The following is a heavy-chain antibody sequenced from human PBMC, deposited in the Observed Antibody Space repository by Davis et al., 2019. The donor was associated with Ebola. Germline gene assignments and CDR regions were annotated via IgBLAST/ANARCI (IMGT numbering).Heavy chain of an antibody. D-gene: IGHD3-16*02. J-gene: IGHJ3*02. Sequence: MPSETLSLTCAVYGGSFSGYYWSWIRQPPGKGLEWIGEINHSGSTNYNPSLKSRVTISVDTSKNQFSLKLSSVTAADTAVYYCARGMGFGGVIVIGAFDIWGQGTMVTVSS. V-gene: IGHV4-34*01. CDR2: INHSGST. CDR1: GGSFSGYY. CDR3: ARGMGFGGVIVIGAFDI.